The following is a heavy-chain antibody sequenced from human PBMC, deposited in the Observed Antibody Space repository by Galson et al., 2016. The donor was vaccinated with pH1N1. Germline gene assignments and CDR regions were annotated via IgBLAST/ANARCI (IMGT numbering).Heavy chain of an antibody. CDR1: GYTFTSYG. V-gene: IGHV1-18*01. D-gene: IGHD6-19*01. CDR3: ARLGASVGGTTH. J-gene: IGHJ4*02. CDR2: VSTSNGNT. Sequence: SCKASGYTFTSYGISWVRQAPGQGLEFMGWVSTSNGNTHFAQKFQGRVTLTTDTSTSTAYMELRSLRSDDTAVYYCARLGASVGGTTHWGQGTLVTVSS.